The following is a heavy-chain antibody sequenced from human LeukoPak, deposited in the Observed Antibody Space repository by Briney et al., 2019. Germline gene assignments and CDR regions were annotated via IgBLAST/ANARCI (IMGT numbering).Heavy chain of an antibody. Sequence: SVKVSCKASGGTFSSYAISWVRQAPGQGLEWMGGIIPIFGTANYAQKFQGRVTITTDESTSTAYMELSSLRSEDTAVYCCVPTAGYSSGWYNFDYWGQGTLVTVSS. V-gene: IGHV1-69*05. J-gene: IGHJ4*02. CDR3: VPTAGYSSGWYNFDY. CDR1: GGTFSSYA. CDR2: IIPIFGTA. D-gene: IGHD6-19*01.